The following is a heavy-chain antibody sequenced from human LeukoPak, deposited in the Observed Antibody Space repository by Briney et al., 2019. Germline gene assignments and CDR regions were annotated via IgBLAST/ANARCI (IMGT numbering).Heavy chain of an antibody. V-gene: IGHV4-31*03. CDR3: ARDEGVVPAAINAFDI. J-gene: IGHJ3*02. Sequence: SETLSLTCTVSGGSISSGGYYWSWIRQHPGKGLEWIGYIYYSGSTYYNPSLKSRVTISVDTSKNQFSLKLSSVTAADTAVYYCARDEGVVPAAINAFDIWGQGTMVTVSS. CDR1: GGSISSGGYY. D-gene: IGHD2-2*01. CDR2: IYYSGST.